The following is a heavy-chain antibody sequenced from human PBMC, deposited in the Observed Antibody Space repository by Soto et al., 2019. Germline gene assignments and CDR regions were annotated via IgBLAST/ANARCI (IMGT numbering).Heavy chain of an antibody. J-gene: IGHJ6*02. Sequence: GGSLRLSCAASGFTFSSYSMNWVRQAPGKGLEWVSYISSSSSTIYYADSVKGRFTISRDNAKNSLYLQMNSLRDEDTAVYFCARGFDLQYGLDVWGQGTTVTVSS. CDR1: GFTFSSYS. V-gene: IGHV3-48*02. CDR2: ISSSSSTI. CDR3: ARGFDLQYGLDV. D-gene: IGHD3-10*01.